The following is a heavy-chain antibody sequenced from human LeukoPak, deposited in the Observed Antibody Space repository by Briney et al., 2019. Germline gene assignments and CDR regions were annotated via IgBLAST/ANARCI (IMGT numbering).Heavy chain of an antibody. J-gene: IGHJ4*02. CDR1: GFTFSSYA. CDR2: ISTSGGST. Sequence: GGSLRLSCAASGFTFSSYAMSWVRQAPGKGLEWVSTISTSGGSTYYTDSVKGRFTISRDNSKNTLYLQMNGLRAEDTAVYYCAKAVNFDWLPNDYWGQGTLVTVSS. V-gene: IGHV3-23*01. CDR3: AKAVNFDWLPNDY. D-gene: IGHD3-9*01.